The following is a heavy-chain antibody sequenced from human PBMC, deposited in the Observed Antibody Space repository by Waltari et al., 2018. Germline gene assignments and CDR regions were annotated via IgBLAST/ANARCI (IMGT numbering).Heavy chain of an antibody. J-gene: IGHJ5*02. V-gene: IGHV4-59*01. CDR2: IYYSGST. D-gene: IGHD2-21*01. CDR1: GGSISSYY. Sequence: QVQLQESGPGLVKPSETLSLTCTVSGGSISSYYWSWIRQPPGKGLEGIGYIYYSGSTNYNPSLKSRVTISVDTSKNQFSLKLSSVTAADTAVYYCARGGGDSRPYNWFDPWGQGTLVTVSS. CDR3: ARGGGDSRPYNWFDP.